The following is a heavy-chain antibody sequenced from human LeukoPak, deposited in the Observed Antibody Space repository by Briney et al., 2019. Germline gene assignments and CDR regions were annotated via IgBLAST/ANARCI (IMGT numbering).Heavy chain of an antibody. V-gene: IGHV1-2*02. CDR2: IKPKSGGK. J-gene: IGHJ4*02. CDR1: GYTFTGYY. Sequence: ASVKVSCKASGYTFTGYYMHWVGQAPGQGLEGMGWIKPKSGGKKYAQKFQGRGNMTRDTSISTAYMELSTLRSDDTAVYYCARDLGRDGYLSLLYYFDYWGQGTLVTVSS. D-gene: IGHD5-24*01. CDR3: ARDLGRDGYLSLLYYFDY.